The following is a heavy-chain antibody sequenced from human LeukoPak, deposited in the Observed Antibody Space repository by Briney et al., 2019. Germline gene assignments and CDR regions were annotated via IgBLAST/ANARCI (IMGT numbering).Heavy chain of an antibody. CDR3: AKARNAHYAYNDAFDI. CDR1: GFTFSSYA. D-gene: IGHD1-1*01. V-gene: IGHV3-23*01. Sequence: GGSLRLSCAASGFTFSSYAMSWVRQAPVKGLEWVSTVSVSGTTTFYADSVKGRFTISRDNSKKMLYLQMISLRAEDTAVYYCAKARNAHYAYNDAFDIWGQGTMVTVSS. J-gene: IGHJ3*02. CDR2: VSVSGTTT.